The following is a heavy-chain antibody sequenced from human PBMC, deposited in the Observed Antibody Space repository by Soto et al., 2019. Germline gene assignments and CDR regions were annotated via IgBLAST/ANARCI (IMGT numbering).Heavy chain of an antibody. CDR3: AKDQGIAAAGTFDY. CDR1: GFTVSTKY. V-gene: IGHV3-66*01. D-gene: IGHD6-13*01. J-gene: IGHJ4*02. Sequence: GGSLRLSCAASGFTVSTKYMSWVRQAPGKGLEWVSVIYSGGSTFYADSVRGRFTISRDNSKNTVNLQMNSLRAEDTAVYYCAKDQGIAAAGTFDYWGQGTLVTVS. CDR2: IYSGGST.